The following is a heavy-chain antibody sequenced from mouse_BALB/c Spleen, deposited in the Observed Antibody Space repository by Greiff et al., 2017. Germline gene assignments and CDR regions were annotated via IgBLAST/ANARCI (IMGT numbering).Heavy chain of an antibody. CDR1: GYTFTDYA. CDR3: ARNDGYYFDY. V-gene: IGHV1S137*01. CDR2: ISTYYGDA. Sequence: QVHVKQSGAELVRPGVSVKISCKGSGYTFTDYAMHWVKQSHAKSLEWIGVISTYYGDASYNQKFKGKATMTVDKSSSTAYMELARLTSEDSAIYYCARNDGYYFDYWGQGTTLTVSS. J-gene: IGHJ2*01. D-gene: IGHD2-3*01.